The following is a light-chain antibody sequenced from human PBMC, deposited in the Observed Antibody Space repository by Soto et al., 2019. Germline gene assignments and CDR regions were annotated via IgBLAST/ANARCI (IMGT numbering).Light chain of an antibody. CDR1: QSVSSY. CDR2: DAS. CDR3: QQYNNWPRT. Sequence: IVLTQSPATLSLSPAARATPLCRASQSVSSYLAWYQQKPGQAPRLLICDASNRATGIPARFSGSGSGTDFTLTISSLEPEDFAVYYCQQYNNWPRTFGQGTKVDIK. V-gene: IGKV3-11*01. J-gene: IGKJ1*01.